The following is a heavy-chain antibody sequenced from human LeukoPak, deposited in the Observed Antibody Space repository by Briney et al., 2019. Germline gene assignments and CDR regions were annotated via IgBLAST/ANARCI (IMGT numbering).Heavy chain of an antibody. CDR2: ISSSGSTI. Sequence: GGSLRLSWEASGFPFSSYEMTWFRKAPGKGLEGVSYISSSGSTIYYADSVKGRFTISRDNSKNSLYLQMNSLRAEDTAVYYCAKGIVVVISGNAFDIWGQGTMVTVSS. D-gene: IGHD3-22*01. V-gene: IGHV3-48*03. CDR3: AKGIVVVISGNAFDI. J-gene: IGHJ3*02. CDR1: GFPFSSYE.